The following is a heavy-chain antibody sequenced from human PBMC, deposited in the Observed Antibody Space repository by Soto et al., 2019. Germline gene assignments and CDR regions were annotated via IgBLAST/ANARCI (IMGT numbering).Heavy chain of an antibody. CDR1: GFTFSSYG. J-gene: IGHJ6*02. V-gene: IGHV3-30*18. CDR2: ISYDGRDK. Sequence: ESGGGVVQPGRSLRLSCAASGFTFSSYGMHWVHQAPGKGLEWVAAISYDGRDKYYVDSLEGRFTISRDNSKKTLYLQMNSLRAEDTSVYFCAKLALYDSSASYYNGMDVWGQGTTVTVSS. CDR3: AKLALYDSSASYYNGMDV. D-gene: IGHD3-22*01.